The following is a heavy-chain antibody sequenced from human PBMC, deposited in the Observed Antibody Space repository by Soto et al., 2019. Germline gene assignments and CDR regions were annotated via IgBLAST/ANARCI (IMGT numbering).Heavy chain of an antibody. CDR1: GGSVNSGGYH. J-gene: IGHJ6*02. D-gene: IGHD1-1*01. CDR2: IYYSGST. V-gene: IGHV4-31*03. Sequence: QVQLQESGPGQVKPSQTLSLTCTVSGGSVNSGGYHWSWIRQTPGKGLEWFGDIYYSGSTYYNPSLKSRVTISIDTSTNHFSLHLSALTAADTAVYYCARAPIPNWNYYGMDVWGQGTTVTVSS. CDR3: ARAPIPNWNYYGMDV.